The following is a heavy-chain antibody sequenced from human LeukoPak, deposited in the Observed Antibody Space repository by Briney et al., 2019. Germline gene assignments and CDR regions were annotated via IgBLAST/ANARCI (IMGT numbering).Heavy chain of an antibody. CDR1: KFTFSDYY. CDR2: ISSSGSNI. CDR3: AREQGMVRGSWFDP. D-gene: IGHD3-10*01. V-gene: IGHV3-11*01. Sequence: GGSLRLSCAASKFTFSDYYMSWIRQAPGKGLERLSFISSSGSNILYADSVKGRFTISRDNAKNSLYLQMNSLRAEDTALYYCAREQGMVRGSWFDPWGQGTLVTVSS. J-gene: IGHJ5*02.